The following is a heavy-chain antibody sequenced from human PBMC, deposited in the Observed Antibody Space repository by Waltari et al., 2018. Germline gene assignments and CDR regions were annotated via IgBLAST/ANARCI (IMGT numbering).Heavy chain of an antibody. Sequence: QVQLRESGPGLVKASETLSLTCSVSGGSDRRSGYSWNWVRQPPGKGLEWIGNIKNSGTNSNPALKSRLVISRDTSKNVFSLELTSVTAADTAVYFCATESTYGFDAWGQGILVTVSS. CDR1: GGSDRRSGYS. J-gene: IGHJ5*02. D-gene: IGHD3-10*01. CDR3: ATESTYGFDA. CDR2: IKNSGT. V-gene: IGHV4-30-4*07.